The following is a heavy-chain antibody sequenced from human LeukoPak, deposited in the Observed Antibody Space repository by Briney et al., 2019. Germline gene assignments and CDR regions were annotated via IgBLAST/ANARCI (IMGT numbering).Heavy chain of an antibody. CDR3: VRTAGIFWSGAYYFDS. Sequence: ASVKVSCKASGDTFTTYDVDWVRQATGQGLEWMEWMNPNGGNAGYAQKFQGRVTMTRNTSISTAYMVLSSLRSDDTAVYYCVRTAGIFWSGAYYFDSWGQGTLVTVSS. V-gene: IGHV1-8*01. D-gene: IGHD3-3*01. J-gene: IGHJ4*02. CDR2: MNPNGGNA. CDR1: GDTFTTYD.